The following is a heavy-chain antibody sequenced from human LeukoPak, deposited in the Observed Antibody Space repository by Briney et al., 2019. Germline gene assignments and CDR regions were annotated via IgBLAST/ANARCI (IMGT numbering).Heavy chain of an antibody. V-gene: IGHV3-9*01. CDR3: AKDMWREVPAAIPVYYYYYGMDV. Sequence: GGSLRLSCAASGFTFDDYAMHWVRQAPGKGLEWVSGISWNSGSIGYADSVKGRFTISRDNAKNSLYLRMNSLRAEDTALYYCAKDMWREVPAAIPVYYYYYGMDVWGQGTTVTVSS. D-gene: IGHD2-2*02. J-gene: IGHJ6*02. CDR1: GFTFDDYA. CDR2: ISWNSGSI.